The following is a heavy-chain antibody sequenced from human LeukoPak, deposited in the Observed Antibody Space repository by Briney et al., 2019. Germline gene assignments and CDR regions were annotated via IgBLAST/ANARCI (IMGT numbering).Heavy chain of an antibody. CDR3: ARETMLAGFASGLGFNY. D-gene: IGHD6-19*01. V-gene: IGHV4-59*01. CDR2: IHGNGNT. Sequence: SSETLSLTCTVSGASISRWYWSWIRQPPGKGLEWIGYIHGNGNTNYNPSLKSRVSMSLGTSRNQFSLNLTSVTAADTATYYCARETMLAGFASGLGFNYWGQGLLVIVSS. CDR1: GASISRWY. J-gene: IGHJ4*02.